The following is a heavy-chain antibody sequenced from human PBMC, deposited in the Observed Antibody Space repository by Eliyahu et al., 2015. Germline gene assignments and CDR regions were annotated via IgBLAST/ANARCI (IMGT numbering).Heavy chain of an antibody. D-gene: IGHD4-17*01. J-gene: IGHJ6*03. Sequence: QVQLQESGPGLVKPSETLSLTCTVSGGSXSSYYWSWIRQPPGKGLEWIGYIYYSGSTNYNPSLKSRVTISVDTSKNQFSLKLSSVTAADTAVYYCARDRGPYGDKTEYMDVWGKGTTVTVSS. CDR1: GGSXSSYY. V-gene: IGHV4-59*01. CDR2: IYYSGST. CDR3: ARDRGPYGDKTEYMDV.